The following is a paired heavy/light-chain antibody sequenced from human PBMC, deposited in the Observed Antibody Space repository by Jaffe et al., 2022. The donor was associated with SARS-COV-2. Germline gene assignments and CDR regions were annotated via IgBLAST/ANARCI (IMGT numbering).Light chain of an antibody. V-gene: IGKV3D-20*01. CDR1: QSVSSSY. CDR3: QQYGSSPT. CDR2: DAS. J-gene: IGKJ4*01. Sequence: EIVLTQSPATLSLSPGERATLSCGASQSVSSSYLAWYQQKPGLAPRLLIYDASSRATGIPDRFSGSGSGTDFTLTISRLEPEDFAVYYCQQYGSSPTFGGGTKVEIK.
Heavy chain of an antibody. Sequence: QVQLVQSGAEVKKPGASVKVSCKASGYTFTSYYMHWVRQAPGQGLEWMGIINPSGGSTSYAQKFQGRVTMTRDTSTSTVYMELSSLRSEDTAVYYCARARRAITIFGVVTTTRGGFDPWGQGTLVTVSS. CDR1: GYTFTSYY. V-gene: IGHV1-46*01. CDR2: INPSGGST. J-gene: IGHJ5*02. CDR3: ARARRAITIFGVVTTTRGGFDP. D-gene: IGHD3-3*01.